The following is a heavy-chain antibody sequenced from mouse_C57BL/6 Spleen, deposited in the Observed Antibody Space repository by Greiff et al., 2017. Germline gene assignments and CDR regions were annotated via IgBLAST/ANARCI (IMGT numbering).Heavy chain of an antibody. CDR2: IDPGDGDT. D-gene: IGHD1-1*01. J-gene: IGHJ2*01. V-gene: IGHV1-80*01. CDR1: GYAFSSYW. Sequence: VQLQQSGAELVKPGASVKFSCKASGYAFSSYWMNWVKQRPGQGLEWIGQIDPGDGDTNYNRKFKGKATLTADKSSSTAYMQLSSLTSEDSAVXFCARSEYYYGRSYYFDYWGQGTTLTVSS. CDR3: ARSEYYYGRSYYFDY.